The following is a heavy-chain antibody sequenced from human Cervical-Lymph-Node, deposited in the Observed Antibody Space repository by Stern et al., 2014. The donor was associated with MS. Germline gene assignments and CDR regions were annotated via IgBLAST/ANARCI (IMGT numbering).Heavy chain of an antibody. D-gene: IGHD1-1*01. CDR2: ISIYNANT. J-gene: IGHJ5*02. V-gene: IGHV1-18*01. CDR1: GYTFTNYG. Sequence: QVQLLQPGGEVKKPGASVMVSCKASGYTFTNYGITWVRQAPGQGLEWMGWISIYNANTNYAQNFQDRVTMTADKSTSTAYLELRGLRSDDTAVYYCARPGLAFNNVQNWFDPWGQGTLVTVSS. CDR3: ARPGLAFNNVQNWFDP.